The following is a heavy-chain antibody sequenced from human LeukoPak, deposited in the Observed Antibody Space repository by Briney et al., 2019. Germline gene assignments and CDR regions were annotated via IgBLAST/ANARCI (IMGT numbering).Heavy chain of an antibody. V-gene: IGHV3-23*01. D-gene: IGHD6-19*01. Sequence: SGGSLRLSCAASGFTFSSYAMSWVRQAPGKGLGWVSAISGSGGSTYYADSVKGRFTISRDNSKNTLYLQMNSLRAEDTAVYYCAKDGGLVPWYFDYWGQGTLVTVSS. CDR1: GFTFSSYA. J-gene: IGHJ4*02. CDR2: ISGSGGST. CDR3: AKDGGLVPWYFDY.